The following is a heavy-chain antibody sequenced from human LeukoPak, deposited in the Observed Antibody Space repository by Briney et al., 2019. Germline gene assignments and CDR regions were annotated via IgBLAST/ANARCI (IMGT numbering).Heavy chain of an antibody. CDR3: ARASNPFMVHYAFDI. CDR2: ISSSSSYI. V-gene: IGHV3-21*01. Sequence: GGSLRLSCAASGFTFSSYSMNWVRQAPGKGLEWVSSISSSSSYIYYADSVKGRFTISRDNTKNSLYLQMNSLRAEDTAVYYCARASNPFMVHYAFDIWGPGTMVTVSS. J-gene: IGHJ3*02. CDR1: GFTFSSYS. D-gene: IGHD1-1*01.